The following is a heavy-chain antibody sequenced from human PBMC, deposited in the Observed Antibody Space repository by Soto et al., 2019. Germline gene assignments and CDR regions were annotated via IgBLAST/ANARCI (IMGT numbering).Heavy chain of an antibody. CDR1: GGTFSSYA. D-gene: IGHD4-4*01. CDR2: IIPIFGTA. J-gene: IGHJ6*02. CDR3: ARAGVIVTTVFDYYYGMDV. Sequence: QVQLVQSGAEVKKPGSSVKVSCKASGGTFSSYAISWVRQAPGQGLEWMGGIIPIFGTATYAQKFQGRVTITADESTSTAYMDLSSLRSEDTAVYYCARAGVIVTTVFDYYYGMDVWGQGTTVTVAS. V-gene: IGHV1-69*01.